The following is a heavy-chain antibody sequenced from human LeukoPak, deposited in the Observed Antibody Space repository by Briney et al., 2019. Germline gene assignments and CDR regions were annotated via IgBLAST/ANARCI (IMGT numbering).Heavy chain of an antibody. CDR1: GASITSFY. J-gene: IGHJ4*02. CDR3: ATRPAGSTWYGVFDY. Sequence: SETLSLTCTVSGASITSFYWNWIRQPPGKGLEWIGYIYNSGSTNYNPSLKSRVPMSVDTSRDQFSLRLTSVTAADTAIYYCATRPAGSTWYGVFDYWSQGTLVTVSS. CDR2: IYNSGST. V-gene: IGHV4-59*01. D-gene: IGHD6-13*01.